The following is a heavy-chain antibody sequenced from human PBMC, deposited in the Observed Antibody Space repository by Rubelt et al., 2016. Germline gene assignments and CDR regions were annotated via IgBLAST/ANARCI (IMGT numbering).Heavy chain of an antibody. CDR2: INHSGST. D-gene: IGHD2-15*01. CDR1: GGSFSGYY. J-gene: IGHJ4*02. CDR3: ARDGGYCSGGSCYDFDY. Sequence: GTLSLTCAVYGGSFSGYYWSWIRQPPGKGLEWIGEINHSGSTNYNPSLKSRVTISVDTSTNQFSLKLSSVTAADTAVYYCARDGGYCSGGSCYDFDYWGQGTLVTVSS. V-gene: IGHV4-34*01.